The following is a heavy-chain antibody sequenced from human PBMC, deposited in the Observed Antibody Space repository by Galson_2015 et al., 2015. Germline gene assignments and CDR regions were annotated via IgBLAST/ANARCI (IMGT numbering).Heavy chain of an antibody. V-gene: IGHV1-8*02. CDR2: MNPNSGNT. Sequence: SVKVSCKASGGTFSSYAINWVRQATGQGLEWMGWMNPNSGNTGYAQKFQGRVTMTRNTSISTAYMELSSLRSEDTAVYYCARSTLGMVQEGYYYYYMDVWGKGTTVTVSS. D-gene: IGHD3-10*01. CDR3: ARSTLGMVQEGYYYYYMDV. CDR1: GGTFSSYA. J-gene: IGHJ6*03.